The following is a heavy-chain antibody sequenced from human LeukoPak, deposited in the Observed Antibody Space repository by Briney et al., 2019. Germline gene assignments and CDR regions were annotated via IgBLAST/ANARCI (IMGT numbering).Heavy chain of an antibody. CDR2: ISSSSSYI. D-gene: IGHD3-10*01. V-gene: IGHV3-21*01. CDR1: GFTFSSYS. CDR3: ARDLETMVRGTITQ. J-gene: IGHJ4*02. Sequence: GGSLRLSCAASGFTFSSYSMNWVRQAPGKGLEWVSSISSSSSYIYYADSVKGRFTISRDNAKNSLYLQMNSLRDEDTAVYYCARDLETMVRGTITQWGQGTLVTVSS.